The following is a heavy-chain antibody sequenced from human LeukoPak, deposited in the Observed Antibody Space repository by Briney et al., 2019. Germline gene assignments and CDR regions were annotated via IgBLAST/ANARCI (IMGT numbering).Heavy chain of an antibody. Sequence: GESLKISYKGSGYSFTSYWIGWVRQMPGKGLEWMGIIYPGDSDTRYSPSFQGQVTISADKSISTAYLQWSSLKASDTAMYYCARILDTAMVHFDYWGQGTLVTVSS. D-gene: IGHD5-18*01. CDR3: ARILDTAMVHFDY. J-gene: IGHJ4*02. CDR1: GYSFTSYW. CDR2: IYPGDSDT. V-gene: IGHV5-51*01.